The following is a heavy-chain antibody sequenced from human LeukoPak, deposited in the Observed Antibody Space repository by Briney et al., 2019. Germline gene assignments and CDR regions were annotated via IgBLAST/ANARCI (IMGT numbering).Heavy chain of an antibody. J-gene: IGHJ4*02. CDR3: ARVWVGSGWYNYDY. CDR1: GGSISSYY. D-gene: IGHD6-19*01. CDR2: IYYSGST. V-gene: IGHV4-59*01. Sequence: PSETLSLTCTVSGGSISSYYWSWIRQPPGKGLEWIGYIYYSGSTNYNPSLKSRATISVDTSKNQFSLKLSSVTAADTAVYYCARVWVGSGWYNYDYWGQGTLVTVSS.